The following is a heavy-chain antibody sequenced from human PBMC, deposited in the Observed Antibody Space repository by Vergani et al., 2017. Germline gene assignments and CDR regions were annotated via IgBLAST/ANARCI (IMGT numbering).Heavy chain of an antibody. CDR1: GGSISGSSYY. J-gene: IGHJ5*02. D-gene: IGHD6-13*01. V-gene: IGHV4-39*01. CDR3: ARHRKAVGIPIWFDP. Sequence: QLQLQESGPGLVKPSETLSLTCTVSGGSISGSSYYWGWIRQPPGKGLEWIGSISYSGSTYYNPSLKGRVTISVDTSKNQFSLKLSSVTAADTAVYYCARHRKAVGIPIWFDPWGQGTLVTVSS. CDR2: ISYSGST.